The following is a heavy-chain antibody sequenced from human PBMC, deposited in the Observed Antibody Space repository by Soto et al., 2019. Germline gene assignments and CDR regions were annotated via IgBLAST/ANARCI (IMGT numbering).Heavy chain of an antibody. Sequence: VQLVESGGGLVKPGGSLRLSCAASGFTFSSYSMNWVRQAPGKGLEWVSSISSSSSYIYYADSVKGRFTISRDNANNSLYLQRNSLRAEDTAVYYCARAPYYYDSSGYWAYWGQGTLVTVSS. D-gene: IGHD3-22*01. J-gene: IGHJ4*02. CDR3: ARAPYYYDSSGYWAY. CDR2: ISSSSSYI. V-gene: IGHV3-21*01. CDR1: GFTFSSYS.